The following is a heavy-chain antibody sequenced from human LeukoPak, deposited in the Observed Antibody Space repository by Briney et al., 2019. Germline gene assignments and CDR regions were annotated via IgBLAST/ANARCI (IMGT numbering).Heavy chain of an antibody. CDR2: INPSGGST. Sequence: GASVKVSCKASGYTFTNYYMHWVRQAPGQGLEWMGIINPSGGSTSYAQKFQGRVTMTRDTSTSTVYMELSSLRSEDTAVYYCARDLVGAQSRDYWGQGTLVTVSS. D-gene: IGHD1-26*01. CDR3: ARDLVGAQSRDY. V-gene: IGHV1-46*03. CDR1: GYTFTNYY. J-gene: IGHJ4*02.